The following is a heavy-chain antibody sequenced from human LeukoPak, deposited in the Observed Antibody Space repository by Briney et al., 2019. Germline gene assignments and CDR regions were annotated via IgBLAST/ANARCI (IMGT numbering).Heavy chain of an antibody. J-gene: IGHJ4*02. V-gene: IGHV1-8*01. Sequence: ASVKVSCKASGYTFTNYEINWVRQGTGQGLEWLGWMNPSSGNTGYAQKFQGRVTMTRDTSISTAYMELSSLRSEDTAVYYCASQSWYQFLEWPGPHWGQGTLVTVSS. D-gene: IGHD3-3*01. CDR1: GYTFTNYE. CDR2: MNPSSGNT. CDR3: ASQSWYQFLEWPGPH.